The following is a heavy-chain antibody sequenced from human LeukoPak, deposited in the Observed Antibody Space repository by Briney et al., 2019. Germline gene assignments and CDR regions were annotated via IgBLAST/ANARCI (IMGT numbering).Heavy chain of an antibody. CDR2: IKSKTDGGTT. D-gene: IGHD6-19*01. CDR1: GFTFSDAW. V-gene: IGHV3-15*01. Sequence: RGGSLRLSCAASGFTFSDAWMSWVRQAPGKGLEWVGRIKSKTDGGTTDYAAPVKGRFTISRDNSKNTLYLQMNSLRAEDTAVYYCAKVRPGWYLGYWGQGTLVTVSS. J-gene: IGHJ4*02. CDR3: AKVRPGWYLGY.